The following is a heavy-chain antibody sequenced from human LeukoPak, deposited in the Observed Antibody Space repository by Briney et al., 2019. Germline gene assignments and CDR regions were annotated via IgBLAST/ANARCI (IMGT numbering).Heavy chain of an antibody. CDR2: INPSGGST. J-gene: IGHJ3*02. CDR1: GYTFTSYY. V-gene: IGHV1-46*01. D-gene: IGHD3-22*01. CDR3: ARDLVYDSSGYDAFDI. Sequence: GASVKASCKASGYTFTSYYMHWVRQAPGQGLEWMGIINPSGGSTSYAQKFQGRVTMTRDTSTSTVYMELSSLRSEDTAVYYCARDLVYDSSGYDAFDIWGQGTMVTVSS.